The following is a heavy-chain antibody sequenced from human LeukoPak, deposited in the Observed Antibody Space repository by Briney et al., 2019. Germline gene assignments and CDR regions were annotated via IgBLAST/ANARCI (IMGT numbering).Heavy chain of an antibody. V-gene: IGHV1-18*04. CDR1: GYTFTGYY. CDR3: ARGRLQSGSYYFDY. D-gene: IGHD4-11*01. J-gene: IGHJ4*02. Sequence: GASVKVSCKASGYTFTGYYMHWVRQAPGQGLEWMGWISAYKGNTNYAQKLQGRVTMTTDTSTSTAYMELRSLRSDDTAVYYCARGRLQSGSYYFDYWGQGTLVTVSS. CDR2: ISAYKGNT.